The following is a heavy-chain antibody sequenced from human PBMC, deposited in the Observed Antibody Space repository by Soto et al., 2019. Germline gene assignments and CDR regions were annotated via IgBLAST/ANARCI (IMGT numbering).Heavy chain of an antibody. V-gene: IGHV4-34*01. Sequence: SETRWRTCAVGGGCFRGYYWSWIRHPPGNGLQWIGEIGHSGTTNHTPSPKSRVTISVDTSKTQFSLKLSSVPAADTAVYYCARVRDFWSGYYTLGRVEVYGMDVWGQGTTVT. CDR2: IGHSGTT. J-gene: IGHJ6*02. CDR1: GGCFRGYY. D-gene: IGHD3-3*01. CDR3: ARVRDFWSGYYTLGRVEVYGMDV.